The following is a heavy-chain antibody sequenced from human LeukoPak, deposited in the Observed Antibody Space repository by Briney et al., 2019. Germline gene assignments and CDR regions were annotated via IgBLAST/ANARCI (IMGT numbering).Heavy chain of an antibody. CDR1: GFTVSSNY. V-gene: IGHV3-53*05. D-gene: IGHD6-19*01. Sequence: PGGSLRLSCAASGFTVSSNYMSWVRQAPGKGLEWVSVIYSGGSTYYADSVKGRFTISRDISKNTLYLQMNSLRTEDTAVYYCATTLGSGWKFDYWGQGTLVTVSS. CDR2: IYSGGST. CDR3: ATTLGSGWKFDY. J-gene: IGHJ4*02.